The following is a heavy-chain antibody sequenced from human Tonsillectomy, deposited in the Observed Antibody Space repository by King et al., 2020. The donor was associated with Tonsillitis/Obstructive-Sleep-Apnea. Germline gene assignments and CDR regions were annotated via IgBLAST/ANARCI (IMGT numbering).Heavy chain of an antibody. CDR1: GGSISTYY. J-gene: IGHJ6*03. CDR2: IYYSGST. Sequence: VQLQESGPGLVKPSETLSLTCTVSGGSISTYYWSWIRQPPGKGLAWIGYIYYSGSTNYSPSLKSRVTISVDTSKNQFSLKLSSVTAADTAVYFCARVREGEGSSPRGYYYFYYMDVWGVGTTVTVSS. V-gene: IGHV4-59*01. CDR3: ARVREGEGSSPRGYYYFYYMDV. D-gene: IGHD3-10*01.